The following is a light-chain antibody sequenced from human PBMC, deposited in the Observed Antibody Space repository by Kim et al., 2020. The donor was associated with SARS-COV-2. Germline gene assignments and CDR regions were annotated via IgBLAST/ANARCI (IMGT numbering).Light chain of an antibody. CDR2: AAS. CDR1: QSVSSN. Sequence: LSPGERVTLSSRASQSVSSNLAWYQQKPGQAPRLLIYAASNRATGIPARFSGSGSGTDFTLTISSLEPEDFAVYYCQQHSDWPLTFGGGTKVDIK. V-gene: IGKV3-11*01. J-gene: IGKJ4*01. CDR3: QQHSDWPLT.